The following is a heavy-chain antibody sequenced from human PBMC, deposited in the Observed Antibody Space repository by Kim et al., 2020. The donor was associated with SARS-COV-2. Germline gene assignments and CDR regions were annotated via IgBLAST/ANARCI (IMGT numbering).Heavy chain of an antibody. CDR3: ARKGTGTGNIDFDY. Sequence: NPSLKSRVTISVDTSKNQFSLKLSSVTAADTAVYYCARKGTGTGNIDFDYWGQGTLVTVSS. D-gene: IGHD1-7*01. V-gene: IGHV4-34*01. J-gene: IGHJ4*02.